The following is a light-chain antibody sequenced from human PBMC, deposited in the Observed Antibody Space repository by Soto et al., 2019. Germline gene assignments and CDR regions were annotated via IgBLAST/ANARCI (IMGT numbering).Light chain of an antibody. CDR3: QQYNNWPPYT. Sequence: EIVMTQSPATLSVSPGERATLSCRASQSVRSNLAWYQQIPGQAPRLLIYGASTRATGIPARFSGSGSGTEFTLTISSLQSEDFAVYYCQQYNNWPPYTFGQGTKVEIK. CDR1: QSVRSN. J-gene: IGKJ2*01. CDR2: GAS. V-gene: IGKV3-15*01.